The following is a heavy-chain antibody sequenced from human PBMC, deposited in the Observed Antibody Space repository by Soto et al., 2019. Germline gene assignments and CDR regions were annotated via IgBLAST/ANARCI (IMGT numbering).Heavy chain of an antibody. CDR3: ARGTYYYDSSGYYYFDY. CDR2: IYYSGSS. Sequence: SETLSLTCTFSGCSVSSGIYYWSWIRQPPGKGLEWIGYIYYSGSSNYNPSLKSRVTISVDTSKNQFSLKLSSVTAADTAVYYCARGTYYYDSSGYYYFDYWGQGTLVTVSS. D-gene: IGHD3-22*01. CDR1: GCSVSSGIYY. J-gene: IGHJ4*02. V-gene: IGHV4-61*01.